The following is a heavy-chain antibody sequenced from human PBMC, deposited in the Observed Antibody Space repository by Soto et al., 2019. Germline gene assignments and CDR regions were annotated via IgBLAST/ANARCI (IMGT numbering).Heavy chain of an antibody. CDR2: ISGSVGST. CDR3: AEPDAPKYFEFWGGYYYFDY. V-gene: IGHV3-23*01. CDR1: GFTFSSYA. J-gene: IGHJ4*02. Sequence: GGSLRLSCAASGFTFSSYAMSWVRQAPGKGLEWVSAISGSVGSTYYADSVKGRFTISRDNSKNTMYLQMNSLKADDTAVYYCAEPDAPKYFEFWGGYYYFDYWGQGTLVTVSS. D-gene: IGHD3-3*01.